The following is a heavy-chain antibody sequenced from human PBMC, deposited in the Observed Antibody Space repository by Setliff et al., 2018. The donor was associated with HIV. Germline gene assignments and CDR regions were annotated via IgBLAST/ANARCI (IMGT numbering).Heavy chain of an antibody. V-gene: IGHV1-2*02. J-gene: IGHJ4*02. Sequence: ASVKVSCKASGYTFTGYYIHWVRQAPGQGLEWMGWINPNSGGTNYARKFQGRVTITTDTSTKTSSMELRSLRSDDTAVYYCARGWIYYDFKGNSRYWGYLDQWGQGTLVTVSS. D-gene: IGHD3-16*01. CDR1: GYTFTGYY. CDR3: ARGWIYYDFKGNSRYWGYLDQ. CDR2: INPNSGGT.